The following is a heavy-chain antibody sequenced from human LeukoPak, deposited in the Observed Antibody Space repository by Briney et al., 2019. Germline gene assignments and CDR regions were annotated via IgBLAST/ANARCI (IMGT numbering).Heavy chain of an antibody. CDR2: IYYSGST. CDR3: ARVVREVRNYFDY. CDR1: GGSISTYY. J-gene: IGHJ4*02. V-gene: IGHV4-59*01. D-gene: IGHD3-10*01. Sequence: SETLSLTCTVSGGSISTYYWSWIRQPPGKGLECIGYIYYSGSTNYNPSLKSRVTISVDTSKNQFSLKLSSMTAADTAVYYCARVVREVRNYFDYWGQGTLVTVSS.